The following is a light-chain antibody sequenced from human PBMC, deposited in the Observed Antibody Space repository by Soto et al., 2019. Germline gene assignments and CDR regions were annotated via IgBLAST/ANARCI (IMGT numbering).Light chain of an antibody. V-gene: IGLV2-14*01. CDR1: SSDVGGYNY. Sequence: QSVLTQPASVSGSPGQSITISCTGTSSDVGGYNYVSWYQQHPGKAPKLMIYEVSNRPSGVSDRFSGSKSGNTASLTISGLQAEDEADYYCSSYTISNTLVFGTGTKVTVL. J-gene: IGLJ1*01. CDR3: SSYTISNTLV. CDR2: EVS.